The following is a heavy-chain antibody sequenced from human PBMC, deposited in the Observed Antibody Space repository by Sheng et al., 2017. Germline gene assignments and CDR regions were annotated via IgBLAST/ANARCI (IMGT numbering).Heavy chain of an antibody. Sequence: EVQLVESGGGLVQPGGSLRLSCAASGFTFSSYEMNWVRQAPGKGLEWVSYISTSGSTIYYADSVKGRYTSSRDNAKNSMYLQMNSLRAEDTAVYYCARGVWGYFDYWGQGTLVTVSS. J-gene: IGHJ4*02. CDR3: ARGVWGYFDY. CDR1: GFTFSSYE. CDR2: ISTSGSTI. V-gene: IGHV3-48*03. D-gene: IGHD3-16*01.